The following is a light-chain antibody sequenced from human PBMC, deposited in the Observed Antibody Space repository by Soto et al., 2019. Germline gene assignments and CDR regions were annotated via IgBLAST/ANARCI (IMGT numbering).Light chain of an antibody. CDR3: SSYGSTSTRYV. Sequence: QSALTQPASVSVSPGQSITISCTGTSSDVGGYPYVSWYQQHPGKAPKVIIYEVSHRPSGVSDRFSGSKSGNTASLTISGLQAEDAGDYFCSSYGSTSTRYVFGTGTKLTVL. CDR2: EVS. V-gene: IGLV2-14*01. J-gene: IGLJ1*01. CDR1: SSDVGGYPY.